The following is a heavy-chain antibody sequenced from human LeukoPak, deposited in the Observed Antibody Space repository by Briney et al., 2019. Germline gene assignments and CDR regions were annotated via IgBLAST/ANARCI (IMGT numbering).Heavy chain of an antibody. D-gene: IGHD2-21*02. Sequence: GGSLRLSCAASGFTFSSYAMHWVRQTPGKGLEWVAVISYDGSNKYYADSVKGRFTISRDNSKNTLYLQMNSLRAEDTAVYYCARDNYCGGDCSHYYYYGMDVWGQGTTVTVSS. CDR2: ISYDGSNK. CDR1: GFTFSSYA. J-gene: IGHJ6*02. CDR3: ARDNYCGGDCSHYYYYGMDV. V-gene: IGHV3-30-3*01.